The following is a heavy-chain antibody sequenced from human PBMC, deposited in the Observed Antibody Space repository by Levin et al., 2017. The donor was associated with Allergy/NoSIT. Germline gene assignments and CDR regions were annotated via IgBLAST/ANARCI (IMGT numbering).Heavy chain of an antibody. CDR3: ARGRSGLPFDY. D-gene: IGHD3/OR15-3a*01. J-gene: IGHJ4*02. CDR2: VHHTGSV. Sequence: TGGSLRLSCSVSGGSVINYFWSWIRQPPGKQLEWIAYVHHTGSVDYNPSLKSRVTISLDTSKSQFSLRLTSVTAADTAVYYCARGRSGLPFDYWGQGTLVTVSS. V-gene: IGHV4-59*02. CDR1: GGSVINYF.